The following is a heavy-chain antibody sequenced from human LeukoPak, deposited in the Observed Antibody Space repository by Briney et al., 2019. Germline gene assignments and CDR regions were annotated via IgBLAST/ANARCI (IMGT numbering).Heavy chain of an antibody. J-gene: IGHJ4*02. D-gene: IGHD3-16*01. CDR2: IYYSGST. CDR3: ARDHDAGGLDY. CDR1: GGSISGYY. Sequence: PSETLSLTCTVSGGSISGYYWRWIRQPPGRGLEWIGSIYYSGSTNYNPSLKSRVTISVDMSKNQFSLKLSSVTAADTAVYYCARDHDAGGLDYWGQGTLVTVSS. V-gene: IGHV4-59*01.